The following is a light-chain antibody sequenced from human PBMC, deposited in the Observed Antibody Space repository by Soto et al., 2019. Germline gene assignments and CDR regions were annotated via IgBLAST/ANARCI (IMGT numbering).Light chain of an antibody. CDR3: QSYDSSLSGGV. V-gene: IGLV1-40*01. CDR2: GNS. CDR1: SSNIGAGYD. J-gene: IGLJ3*02. Sequence: QSVLTQPCSVSGALGQRVTISCTGSSSNIGAGYDVHWYQQLPGTAPKLLIYGNSNRPSGVPDRFSGSKSGTSASLAITGLQAEDEADYYCQSYDSSLSGGVFGGGTQLTVL.